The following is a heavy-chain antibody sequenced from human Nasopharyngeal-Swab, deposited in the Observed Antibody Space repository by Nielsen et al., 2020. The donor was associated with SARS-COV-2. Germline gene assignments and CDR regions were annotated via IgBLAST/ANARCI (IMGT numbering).Heavy chain of an antibody. CDR1: GFTFSSYA. J-gene: IGHJ6*02. Sequence: GGSLRLSCAASGFTFSSYAMHWVRQAPGKGLEWVAVISYDGSNKYYADSVKGRFTISRENAKNSLYLQMNSLRAGDTAVYYCARGAYITTITFRYGMDVWGQGTTVTVSS. CDR2: ISYDGSNK. D-gene: IGHD5-12*01. CDR3: ARGAYITTITFRYGMDV. V-gene: IGHV3-30*14.